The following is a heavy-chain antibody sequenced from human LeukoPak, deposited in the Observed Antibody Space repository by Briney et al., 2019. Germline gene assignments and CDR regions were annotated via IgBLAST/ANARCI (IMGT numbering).Heavy chain of an antibody. V-gene: IGHV3-23*01. D-gene: IGHD3-22*01. CDR1: GFTFSSYG. CDR2: ISGSGGST. Sequence: PGGSLRLSCAASGFTFSSYGMSWVRQAPGKGLEWVSAISGSGGSTYYADSVKGRFTISRDNSKNTLYLQMNSLRAEDTAVYYCAKARDDYYDSSGYPYYFDYWGQGTLVTVSS. J-gene: IGHJ4*02. CDR3: AKARDDYYDSSGYPYYFDY.